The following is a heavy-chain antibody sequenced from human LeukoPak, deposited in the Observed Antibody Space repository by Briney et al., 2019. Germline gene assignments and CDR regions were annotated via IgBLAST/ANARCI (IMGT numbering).Heavy chain of an antibody. CDR2: IYHSGST. CDR1: GGSISSSNW. CDR3: ASRIASNYYDSSGCFDY. D-gene: IGHD3-22*01. J-gene: IGHJ4*02. V-gene: IGHV4-4*02. Sequence: SGTLSLTCAVSGGSISSSNWWSWVRQPPGKGLEWIGEIYHSGSTNYNPSLKSRVTISVDKSKNQFSLKLSSVTAADTAVYYCASRIASNYYDSSGCFDYWGQGTLVTVSS.